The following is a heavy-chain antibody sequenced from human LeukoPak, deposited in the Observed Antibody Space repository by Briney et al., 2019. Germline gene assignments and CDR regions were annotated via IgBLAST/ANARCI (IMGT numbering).Heavy chain of an antibody. CDR2: IRSKANSYAT. V-gene: IGHV3-73*01. CDR1: GFTFSGSA. D-gene: IGHD6-13*01. CDR3: ARDGSWSKWPF. Sequence: GGSLRLSCAASGFTFSGSAMHWVRQASGKGLEWVGRIRSKANSYATAYAASVKGRFTISRDNAKNSLYLQMNSLRAEDTAVYYCARDGSWSKWPFWGQGTLVTVSS. J-gene: IGHJ4*02.